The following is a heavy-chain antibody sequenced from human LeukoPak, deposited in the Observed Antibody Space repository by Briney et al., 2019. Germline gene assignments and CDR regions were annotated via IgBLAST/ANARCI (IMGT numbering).Heavy chain of an antibody. V-gene: IGHV1-2*02. Sequence: ASVKVSCKASGYTFTGYYMHWVRQAPAQGLEWMGWIKPHSGGTNYAQKFQGRVTMDWETSISTAYMELSRLRSDDTAVYYCARAPIGRATPLYYFDYWGQGTLVTVSS. CDR3: ARAPIGRATPLYYFDY. CDR2: IKPHSGGT. D-gene: IGHD5-12*01. CDR1: GYTFTGYY. J-gene: IGHJ4*02.